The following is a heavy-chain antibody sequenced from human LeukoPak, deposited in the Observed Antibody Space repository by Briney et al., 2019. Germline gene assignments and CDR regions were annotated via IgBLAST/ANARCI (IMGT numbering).Heavy chain of an antibody. CDR2: FDPEDGET. V-gene: IGHV1-24*01. D-gene: IGHD3-22*01. CDR3: ATANDYYDSSGIDY. J-gene: IGHJ4*02. Sequence: GASVKVSCKVSGYTLTELSMHWVRQAPGKGLEWMGGFDPEDGETIYAQKFQGRVTMTEDTSTDTAYMELSSLRSEDTAVYYCATANDYYDSSGIDYWGQGTLVTVSS. CDR1: GYTLTELS.